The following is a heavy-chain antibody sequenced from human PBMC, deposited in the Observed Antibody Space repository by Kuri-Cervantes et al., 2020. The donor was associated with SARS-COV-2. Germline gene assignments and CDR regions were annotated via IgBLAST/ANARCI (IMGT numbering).Heavy chain of an antibody. CDR2: IHPNDGAT. D-gene: IGHD3-22*01. Sequence: SVKVSCKTSGYTFTAYYVHWVRQAPGQGLEWMGRIHPNDGATNSAQKVQGRVTMTRDTSISTAYMELSRLRSDDTAVYYCARSYFYDSSGYVMDYWGQGTLVTVSS. CDR3: ARSYFYDSSGYVMDY. J-gene: IGHJ4*02. V-gene: IGHV1-2*06. CDR1: GYTFTAYY.